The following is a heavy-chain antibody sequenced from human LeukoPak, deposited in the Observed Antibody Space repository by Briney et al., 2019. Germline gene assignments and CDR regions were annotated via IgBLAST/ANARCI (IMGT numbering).Heavy chain of an antibody. CDR1: GFTFSSYS. Sequence: PGGSLRLSCAASGFTFSSYSMNWVRQAPGKGLEWVSYISSSSSTIYYADSVKGRFTISRDNAKNSLYLQMNSLRAEGTAVYYCAKGGQGVVPAAIAYWGQGTLVTVSS. J-gene: IGHJ4*02. CDR2: ISSSSSTI. CDR3: AKGGQGVVPAAIAY. V-gene: IGHV3-48*01. D-gene: IGHD2-2*01.